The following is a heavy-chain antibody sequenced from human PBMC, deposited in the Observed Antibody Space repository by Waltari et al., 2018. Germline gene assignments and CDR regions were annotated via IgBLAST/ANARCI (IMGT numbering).Heavy chain of an antibody. J-gene: IGHJ4*02. Sequence: EVQLVESGGGLVQPGGSLRLSCAASGFTFSSYSIHWVRQTPGKGLEWVSYISSSSSTIYYADSVKGRFTISRDNAKNSLYLQMNSLRAEDTAVYYCARAIRGIDYWGQGTLVTVSS. CDR2: ISSSSSTI. V-gene: IGHV3-48*04. CDR3: ARAIRGIDY. D-gene: IGHD3-10*01. CDR1: GFTFSSYS.